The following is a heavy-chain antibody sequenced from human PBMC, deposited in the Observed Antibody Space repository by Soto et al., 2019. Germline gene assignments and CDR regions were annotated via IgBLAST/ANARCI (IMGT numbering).Heavy chain of an antibody. Sequence: GGSLRLSCAVSGFTFGSPWMNWVRLIPGKGLEWVAYIKPDGSATYYVDSVKGRFTISRDNAKNSLYLQMNSLRVEDTSVYYCARAGYCGPGCYYYFDYWGQGTLVTVSS. CDR2: IKPDGSAT. V-gene: IGHV3-7*01. CDR1: GFTFGSPW. J-gene: IGHJ4*02. D-gene: IGHD2-21*02. CDR3: ARAGYCGPGCYYYFDY.